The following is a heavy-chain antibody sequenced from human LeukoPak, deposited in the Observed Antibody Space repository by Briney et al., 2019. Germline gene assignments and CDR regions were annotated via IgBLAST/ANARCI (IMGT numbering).Heavy chain of an antibody. CDR2: ISSSSSYI. Sequence: SGGSLRLSCAASGFTFSSYSMNWVRQAPGKGLEWVSSISSSSSYIYYADSVKGRFTISRDNAKNSLYLQMNSLRAEDTAVYYCAREIPPFIYSYGYKYYFDYWGQGTLVTVSS. CDR3: AREIPPFIYSYGYKYYFDY. CDR1: GFTFSSYS. D-gene: IGHD5-18*01. J-gene: IGHJ4*02. V-gene: IGHV3-21*01.